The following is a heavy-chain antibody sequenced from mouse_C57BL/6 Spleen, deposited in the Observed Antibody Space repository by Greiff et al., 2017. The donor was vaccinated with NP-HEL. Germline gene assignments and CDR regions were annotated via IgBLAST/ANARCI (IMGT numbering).Heavy chain of an antibody. Sequence: QVQLKQPGAELVKPGASVKLSCKASGYTFTSYWMHWVKQRPGQGLEWIGMIHPNSGSANYNEKFKSKATLTVDKSSSTAYMQLSSLTSEDSAVYYFARWGTGSCAYWGQGTLVTVSA. V-gene: IGHV1-64*01. D-gene: IGHD4-1*01. CDR2: IHPNSGSA. J-gene: IGHJ3*01. CDR1: GYTFTSYW. CDR3: ARWGTGSCAY.